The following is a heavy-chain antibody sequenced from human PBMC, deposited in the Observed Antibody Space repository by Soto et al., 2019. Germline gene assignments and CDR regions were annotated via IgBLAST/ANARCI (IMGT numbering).Heavy chain of an antibody. D-gene: IGHD6-19*01. CDR3: ANAVAGRSYFDY. CDR2: IYYSGST. Sequence: LSLTCTVSGGSISSGDYYWSWIRQPPGKGLEWIGYIYYSGSTYYNPSLKSRVTISVDTSKNQFSLKLSSVTAADTAVYYCANAVAGRSYFDYWGQGTLVTVSS. V-gene: IGHV4-30-4*01. CDR1: GGSISSGDYY. J-gene: IGHJ4*02.